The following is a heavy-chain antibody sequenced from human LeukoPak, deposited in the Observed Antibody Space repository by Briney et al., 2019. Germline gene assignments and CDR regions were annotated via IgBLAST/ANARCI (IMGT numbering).Heavy chain of an antibody. Sequence: ASVKVSCKASGGTFSSYAISWVRQAPGQGLEWVGGIIPIFGTANYAQKFQGRVTITADESTSTAYMELSSLRSEDTAVYYCARDTMVRGVQQRGDYWGQGTLVTVSS. CDR3: ARDTMVRGVQQRGDY. J-gene: IGHJ4*02. CDR2: IIPIFGTA. D-gene: IGHD3-10*01. V-gene: IGHV1-69*13. CDR1: GGTFSSYA.